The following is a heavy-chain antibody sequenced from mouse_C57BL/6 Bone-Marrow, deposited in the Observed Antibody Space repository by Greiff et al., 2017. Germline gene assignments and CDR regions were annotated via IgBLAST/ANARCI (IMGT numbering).Heavy chain of an antibody. Sequence: DVKLVESGPGLVKPSQTVFLTCTVTGISITTGDYRWSWIRQFPGNKLEWLGYIYYSGTIPNNPSLTSRTTITRDTPKNQFFLEMTSLTAEDTATYYCARLYDGSSYFDYWGQGTTLTVSS. J-gene: IGHJ2*01. CDR3: ARLYDGSSYFDY. CDR2: IYYSGTI. CDR1: GISITTGDYR. D-gene: IGHD1-1*01. V-gene: IGHV3-5*01.